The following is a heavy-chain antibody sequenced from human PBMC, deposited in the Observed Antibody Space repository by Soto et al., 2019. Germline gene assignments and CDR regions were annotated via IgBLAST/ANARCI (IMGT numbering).Heavy chain of an antibody. Sequence: SETLSLTCTVSGGSISSYYWSWIRQPPGKGLEWIGYIYYSGSTNYNPSLKSRVTISVDTSKNQFSLELSSVTAADTAVYYCARARSGSLIWSFDYWGQGTLVT. CDR3: ARARSGSLIWSFDY. CDR1: GGSISSYY. CDR2: IYYSGST. J-gene: IGHJ4*02. V-gene: IGHV4-59*12. D-gene: IGHD3-3*01.